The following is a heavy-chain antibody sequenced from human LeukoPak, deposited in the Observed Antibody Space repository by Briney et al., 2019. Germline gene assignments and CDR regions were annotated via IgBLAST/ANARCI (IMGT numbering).Heavy chain of an antibody. D-gene: IGHD3-22*01. J-gene: IGHJ4*02. V-gene: IGHV3-11*05. CDR3: ARDRGYYDSSGYYHGD. CDR2: ISSSSSYT. CDR1: GFTFSDYY. Sequence: GGSLRVSCAASGFTFSDYYMSWIRQAPGKGLEWVSYISSSSSYTNYADSVKGRFTISRDNAKNSLYLQMNSLRAEDTAVYYCARDRGYYDSSGYYHGDWGQGTLVTVSS.